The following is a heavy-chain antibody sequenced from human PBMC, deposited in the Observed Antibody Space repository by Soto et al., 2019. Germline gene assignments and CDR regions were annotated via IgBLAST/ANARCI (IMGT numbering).Heavy chain of an antibody. CDR1: GFSFSNAW. Sequence: EVQLVESGGGLVKPGGSLRLSCAASGFSFSNAWMNWVRPAPGKGLEWVGRTKSKTDGGTTDYAAPVKGRFTISRDDSKNTLYLQMNSLKTEDTAVYYCTASLDYWGQGTLVTVSS. J-gene: IGHJ4*02. CDR2: TKSKTDGGTT. V-gene: IGHV3-15*07. CDR3: TASLDY.